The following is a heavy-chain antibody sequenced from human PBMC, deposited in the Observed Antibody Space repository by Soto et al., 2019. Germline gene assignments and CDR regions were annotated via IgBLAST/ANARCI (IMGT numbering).Heavy chain of an antibody. D-gene: IGHD3-10*01. J-gene: IGHJ4*02. CDR3: ARGSHTHRY. V-gene: IGHV3-23*01. CDR2: ISISDGST. Sequence: EVQLLESGGGLVQPGGSLRLSCAASGFTFSSYAMSWVRQAPGKGLEWVSGISISDGSTSYADSVKGRFTISRDSSKNTLYLQMNSLRAEDTAAYYCARGSHTHRYWGQGTLVTVSS. CDR1: GFTFSSYA.